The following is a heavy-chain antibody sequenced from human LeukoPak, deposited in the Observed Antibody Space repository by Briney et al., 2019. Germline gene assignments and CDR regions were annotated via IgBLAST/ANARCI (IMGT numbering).Heavy chain of an antibody. V-gene: IGHV4-59*01. D-gene: IGHD1-1*01. CDR3: ARDPLSTNDFDI. CDR2: INYSGST. J-gene: IGHJ3*02. Sequence: PSETLSLTCTVSGGSITNSYWIWIRQSPGKGLEWIGYINYSGSTNYNPSLKSRVTISVDTSKNQFSLKLRSVTAADTAVYFCARDPLSTNDFDIWGQGTMVTVSS. CDR1: GGSITNSY.